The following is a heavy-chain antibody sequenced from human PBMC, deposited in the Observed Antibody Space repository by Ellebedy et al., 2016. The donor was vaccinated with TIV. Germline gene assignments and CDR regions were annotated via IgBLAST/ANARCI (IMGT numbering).Heavy chain of an antibody. Sequence: GESLKISXAASGFTFSNAWMSWVRQAPGKGLEWVGRIKSKTDGGTTDYAAPVKGRFTISRDDSKNTLYLQMNSLKTEDTAVYYCTTDQWGHCSSTSCYYYYYMDVWGKGTTVTVSS. CDR3: TTDQWGHCSSTSCYYYYYMDV. V-gene: IGHV3-15*01. CDR2: IKSKTDGGTT. D-gene: IGHD2-2*01. J-gene: IGHJ6*03. CDR1: GFTFSNAW.